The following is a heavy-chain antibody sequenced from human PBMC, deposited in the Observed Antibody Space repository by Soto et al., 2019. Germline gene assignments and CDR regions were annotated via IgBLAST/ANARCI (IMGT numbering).Heavy chain of an antibody. D-gene: IGHD3-10*02. Sequence: GGSLRLSCAASGFTFGGSAVHWVRQAPGKGLEWVGRIRGKASDYATEYAASVKGRFALSRDDSKNMVYLKMNSLQTEDAAVYFCTPFMFLVYRMPFWGKGTTVTSSS. CDR2: IRGKASDYAT. CDR1: GFTFGGSA. J-gene: IGHJ6*04. CDR3: TPFMFLVYRMPF. V-gene: IGHV3-73*01.